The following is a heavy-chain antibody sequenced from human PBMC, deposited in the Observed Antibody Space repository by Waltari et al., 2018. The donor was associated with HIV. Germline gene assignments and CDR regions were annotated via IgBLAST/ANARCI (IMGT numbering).Heavy chain of an antibody. V-gene: IGHV3-74*01. CDR2: IKSDGSST. CDR1: GFTFSRDW. J-gene: IGHJ2*01. Sequence: EVQLVESGGDLVQPGGSLRLSCAASGFTFSRDWMHWVRQSPGKGLVWVSRIKSDGSSTRYADSVKGRFTISRDNAKNTLYLQMNSLRAEDTAVYYCATSYGGNSGYFDLWGRGTLVTVSS. D-gene: IGHD4-17*01. CDR3: ATSYGGNSGYFDL.